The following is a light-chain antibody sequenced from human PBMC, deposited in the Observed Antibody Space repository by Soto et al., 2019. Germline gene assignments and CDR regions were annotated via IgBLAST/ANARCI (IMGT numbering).Light chain of an antibody. V-gene: IGLV1-40*01. CDR2: GNR. J-gene: IGLJ3*02. CDR3: QAYDYSLTASV. CDR1: SFNIGAGYD. Sequence: QSVPTQPPSVSGAPGQRVTISCTGSSFNIGAGYDVYWYQQLPGAAPKLVIFGNRNRPSGVPERFSGSKSGTSASLAITGLQAEDEADYYCQAYDYSLTASVFGGGTKLTVL.